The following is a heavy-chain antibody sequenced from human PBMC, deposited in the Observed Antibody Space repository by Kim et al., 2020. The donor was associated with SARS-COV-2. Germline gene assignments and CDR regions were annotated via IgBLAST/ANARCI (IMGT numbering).Heavy chain of an antibody. CDR1: GYTFTSYC. V-gene: IGHV1-3*01. Sequence: ASVKVSCKASGYTFTSYCLHWVRQAPGQSLEWMGGIDVADTNTHYSQNFQGRVTISRDTSATTVYMELSSLRSEDTAVYYCARAGSSVDYYFDYWGQGTLVTVSS. J-gene: IGHJ4*02. CDR3: ARAGSSVDYYFDY. D-gene: IGHD6-25*01. CDR2: IDVADTNT.